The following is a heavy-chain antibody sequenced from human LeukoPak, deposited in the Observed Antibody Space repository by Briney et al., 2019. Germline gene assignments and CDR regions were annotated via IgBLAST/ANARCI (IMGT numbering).Heavy chain of an antibody. J-gene: IGHJ4*02. Sequence: GGSLRLSCAASGFTFSRYGIHWVRQAPGKGLQWVAFIRNDGSNKYYADSVKGRFTISRDNSENTLYLHMNSLRAEDTAVYYCAKQAYYSGSGTYYDDFWGQGTLVTVSS. V-gene: IGHV3-30*02. CDR3: AKQAYYSGSGTYYDDF. D-gene: IGHD3-10*01. CDR2: IRNDGSNK. CDR1: GFTFSRYG.